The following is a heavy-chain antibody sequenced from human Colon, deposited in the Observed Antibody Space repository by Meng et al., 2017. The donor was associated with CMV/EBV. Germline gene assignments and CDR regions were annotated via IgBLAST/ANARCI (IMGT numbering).Heavy chain of an antibody. J-gene: IGHJ6*02. D-gene: IGHD3-22*01. CDR2: INSRRTYI. CDR3: AGHSANYDQYFDGMDV. V-gene: IGHV3-21*01. CDR1: GPAFSRCD. Sequence: GESLKTSRAASGPAFSRCDFLCLCQAPGKGLEWVSSINSRRTYISYADSVKGRFTVSRDTVNNLMYLQMNSLTVEDTGIYYCAGHSANYDQYFDGMDVWGQGTSVTVSS.